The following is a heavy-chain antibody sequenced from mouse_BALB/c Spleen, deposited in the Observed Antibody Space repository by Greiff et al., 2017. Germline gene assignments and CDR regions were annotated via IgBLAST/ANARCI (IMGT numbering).Heavy chain of an antibody. D-gene: IGHD2-10*02. Sequence: EVHLVESGGGLVKLGGSLKLSCAASGFTFSSYYMSWVRQTPEKRLELVAAINSNGGSTYYPDTVKGRFTISRDNAKNTLYLQMSSLKSEDTALYYCARQTYGNYDYAMDYWGQGTSVTVSS. CDR1: GFTFSSYY. CDR3: ARQTYGNYDYAMDY. CDR2: INSNGGST. J-gene: IGHJ4*01. V-gene: IGHV5-6-2*01.